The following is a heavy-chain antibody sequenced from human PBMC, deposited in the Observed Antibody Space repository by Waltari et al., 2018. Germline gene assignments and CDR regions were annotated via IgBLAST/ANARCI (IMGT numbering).Heavy chain of an antibody. CDR2: IKPDGSGR. Sequence: EVQLVESGGGLVHPGGTLSLSCEASGFTFGTSWMNWVRQAPGRGPEWVANIKPDGSGRSYVDFVRGRFTISRDNAKSSLYLQINSLTVEDTAIYYCARDRGWLQFDYWGQGALVIVSS. J-gene: IGHJ4*02. CDR1: GFTFGTSW. D-gene: IGHD5-12*01. CDR3: ARDRGWLQFDY. V-gene: IGHV3-7*04.